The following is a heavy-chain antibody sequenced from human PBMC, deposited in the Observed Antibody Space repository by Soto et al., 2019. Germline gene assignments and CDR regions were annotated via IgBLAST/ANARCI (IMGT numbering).Heavy chain of an antibody. CDR3: AREEDYLVGPFRSTPLDY. Sequence: QVQLVESGGGVVQPGRSLRLSCAASGFTFNNYAMHWVRQAPGKGLEWVAIISNDGSKNFYGVSIEGRFTISRDNSKNTMFLQMNSRRAEDTAVYFCAREEDYLVGPFRSTPLDYLGQGTLVSVSS. D-gene: IGHD3-16*02. CDR1: GFTFNNYA. J-gene: IGHJ4*02. CDR2: ISNDGSKN. V-gene: IGHV3-33*05.